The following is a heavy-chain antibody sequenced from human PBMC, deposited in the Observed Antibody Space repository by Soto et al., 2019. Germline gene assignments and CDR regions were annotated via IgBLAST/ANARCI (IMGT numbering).Heavy chain of an antibody. J-gene: IGHJ4*02. CDR3: ARVEGDILTGYYNFDY. CDR2: IYYSGST. V-gene: IGHV4-39*07. D-gene: IGHD3-9*01. CDR1: GGSISSSSYY. Sequence: SETLSLTCTVSGGSISSSSYYWGWIRQPPGKGLEWIGSIYYSGSTYYNPSLKSRVTISVDTSKNQFSLKLSSVTAADTAVYYCARVEGDILTGYYNFDYWGQGTLVTVSS.